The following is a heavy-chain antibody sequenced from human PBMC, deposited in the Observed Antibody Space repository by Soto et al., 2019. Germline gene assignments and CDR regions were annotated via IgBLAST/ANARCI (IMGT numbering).Heavy chain of an antibody. CDR2: IYYSGST. J-gene: IGHJ4*02. Sequence: SETLSLTCTVSGGSISSGDYYWSWIRQPPGKGLEWIGYIYYSGSTYYNPSLKSRVTISVDTSKNQFSLKLSSVTAADTAVYYCARAPVSADFDYWGQGTLVTVSS. CDR3: ARAPVSADFDY. CDR1: GGSISSGDYY. V-gene: IGHV4-30-4*01.